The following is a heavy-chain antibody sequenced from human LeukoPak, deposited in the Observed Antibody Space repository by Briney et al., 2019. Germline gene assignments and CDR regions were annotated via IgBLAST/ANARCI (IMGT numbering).Heavy chain of an antibody. CDR2: INPNGGGT. J-gene: IGHJ5*02. CDR3: ARTGAGIAVAGPNWFDP. Sequence: EASVKVSCKASGYTFTSYYMHWVRRAPGQGLEWMGWINPNGGGTNYALKFQGRVTMTRDTSISTAYMELSRLRSDDTAVYYCARTGAGIAVAGPNWFDPWGQGTLVTVSS. D-gene: IGHD6-19*01. CDR1: GYTFTSYY. V-gene: IGHV1-2*02.